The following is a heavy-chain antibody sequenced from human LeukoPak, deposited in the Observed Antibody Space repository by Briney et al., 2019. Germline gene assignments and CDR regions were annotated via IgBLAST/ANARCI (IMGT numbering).Heavy chain of an antibody. CDR1: GGSISGYF. J-gene: IGHJ4*02. D-gene: IGHD2-21*02. CDR2: IRDNGDS. Sequence: PSETLSLTCTVSGGSISGYFWSWIRQPAGKGLEWIGRIRDNGDSNHNPSLKSRVTMALDTSGTQVSLKLTSVTAAATAVYYCARAPSGCGGAWPSAHGGPRTLVTVSS. V-gene: IGHV4-4*07. CDR3: ARAPSGCGGAWPSAH.